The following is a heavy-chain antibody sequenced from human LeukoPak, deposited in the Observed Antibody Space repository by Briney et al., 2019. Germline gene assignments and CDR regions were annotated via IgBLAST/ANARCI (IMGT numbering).Heavy chain of an antibody. J-gene: IGHJ4*02. Sequence: GASVKVSCTASGYTFTAYYIHWVRQAPGQGIEWMGWINPNSGATNYAQKFPGRVTMTRDTSISSSYMELSSLTSDDAAVYYCARALYNWNDVGYDYWGQGTLVAVSS. V-gene: IGHV1-2*02. CDR3: ARALYNWNDVGYDY. D-gene: IGHD1-1*01. CDR1: GYTFTAYY. CDR2: INPNSGAT.